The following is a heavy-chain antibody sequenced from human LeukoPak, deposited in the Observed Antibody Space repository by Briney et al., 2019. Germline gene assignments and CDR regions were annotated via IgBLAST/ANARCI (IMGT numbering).Heavy chain of an antibody. J-gene: IGHJ5*02. CDR2: MNPNSGNT. CDR3: ARASYDFWSGSRRWFDP. V-gene: IGHV1-8*01. Sequence: GASVKVSCKASGYTFTSYDINWVREAPGQGLEWMGWMNPNSGNTGYAQKFQGRVTMTRNTAISTAYMELNSLRSEDTAVYYCARASYDFWSGSRRWFDPWGQGTLVTVSS. CDR1: GYTFTSYD. D-gene: IGHD3-3*01.